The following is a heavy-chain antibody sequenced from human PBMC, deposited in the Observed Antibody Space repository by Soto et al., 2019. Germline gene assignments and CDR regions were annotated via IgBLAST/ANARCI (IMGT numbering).Heavy chain of an antibody. J-gene: IGHJ4*02. CDR2: INNDGTYT. D-gene: IGHD3-16*01. V-gene: IGHV3-74*01. CDR3: ARVASNYVLTTDY. CDR1: GFIFSSHW. Sequence: PGGSLRLSCEASGFIFSSHWMFWVRQVPGKGMVWVSRINNDGTYTTYADSVKGRFTISRDNTKNTLYLEMNNLRVEDTAVYYCARVASNYVLTTDYWGQGTLVTVYS.